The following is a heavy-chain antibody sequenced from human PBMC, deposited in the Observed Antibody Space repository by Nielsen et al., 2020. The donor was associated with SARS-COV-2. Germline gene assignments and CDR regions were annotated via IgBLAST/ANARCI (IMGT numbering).Heavy chain of an antibody. D-gene: IGHD6-19*01. V-gene: IGHV3-48*01. CDR2: ISTSSRTI. CDR3: AKDMAPGIAVAVQDYYYYYGMDV. Sequence: GGSLRLSCAASGFTFSSYSMNWVRQAPGKGLDWVSYISTSSRTIYYADSVKGRFTISRDNAKNSLYLQMNSLRAEDTALYYCAKDMAPGIAVAVQDYYYYYGMDVWGQGTTDTVSS. J-gene: IGHJ6*02. CDR1: GFTFSSYS.